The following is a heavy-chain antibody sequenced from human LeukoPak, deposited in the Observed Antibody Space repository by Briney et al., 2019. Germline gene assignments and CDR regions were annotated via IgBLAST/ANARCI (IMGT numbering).Heavy chain of an antibody. CDR1: GFSFSDSA. CDR2: ISGGGGTT. J-gene: IGHJ4*02. V-gene: IGHV3-23*01. Sequence: GWSLRLSCAASGFSFSDSAMSWVRQAPGRGLEWVSVISGGGGTTYYADSVKGRFTISRDNSKNTLYLQMDSLRAEDTAVYFCARDEDDYGDKDWGQGTLVTVSS. CDR3: ARDEDDYGDKD. D-gene: IGHD4-23*01.